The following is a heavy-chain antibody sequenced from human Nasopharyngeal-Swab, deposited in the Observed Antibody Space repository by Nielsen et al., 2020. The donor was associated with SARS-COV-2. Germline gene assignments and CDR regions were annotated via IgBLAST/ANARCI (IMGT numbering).Heavy chain of an antibody. J-gene: IGHJ4*02. CDR3: ARVEVGVAVDY. CDR2: IFHTGNA. Sequence: SETLSLTCSVTAVTIYDNKYYWCWIRQSPEKGLEWIGSIFHTGNAYYSSSLKSRVTMSVDTSKNQFSLKLTSVTAADTAVYYCARVEVGVAVDYWGQGTLVTISS. V-gene: IGHV4-39*01. CDR1: AVTIYDNKYY. D-gene: IGHD2-8*01.